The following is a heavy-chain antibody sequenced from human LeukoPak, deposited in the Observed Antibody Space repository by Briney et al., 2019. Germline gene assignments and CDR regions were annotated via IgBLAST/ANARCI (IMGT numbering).Heavy chain of an antibody. CDR1: GFTFDAYA. CDR3: AKDTAFYYDSSVYIDY. Sequence: GGSLRLSCAASGFTFDAYAMHWVRQAPGKGLEWVSLISWDGGSTYYADSVKGRFTISRDNSKNSLYLQMNSLRAEDTALYYCAKDTAFYYDSSVYIDYWGQGTLVTVSS. D-gene: IGHD3-22*01. V-gene: IGHV3-43D*03. J-gene: IGHJ4*02. CDR2: ISWDGGST.